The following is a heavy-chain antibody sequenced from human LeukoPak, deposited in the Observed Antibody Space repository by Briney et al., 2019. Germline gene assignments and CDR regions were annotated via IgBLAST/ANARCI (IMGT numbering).Heavy chain of an antibody. Sequence: ASVKVSCKASGYTFTDYYMHWVRQAPGQGLEWMGWINPNSRGTNYAQKFQGRVTITRNTSISTAYMELSSLRSEDTAVYYCARGGGSYEAGYYYYYMDVWGKGTTVTVSS. CDR2: INPNSRGT. CDR3: ARGGGSYEAGYYYYYMDV. V-gene: IGHV1-2*02. J-gene: IGHJ6*03. CDR1: GYTFTDYY. D-gene: IGHD1-26*01.